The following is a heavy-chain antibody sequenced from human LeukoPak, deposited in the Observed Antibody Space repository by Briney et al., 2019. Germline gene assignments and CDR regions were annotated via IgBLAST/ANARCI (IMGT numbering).Heavy chain of an antibody. V-gene: IGHV4-34*01. J-gene: IGHJ4*02. D-gene: IGHD4-17*01. CDR2: INHSGNT. Sequence: PSETLSLTCTVSGASMSNYYWSWIRQPPGKGLEWIGEINHSGNTNYNPSLKSRVTISGDTSKNQFSLKVNSVTAADTAVYYCARGRGLGDYGPHYWGQGTLVTVSS. CDR1: GASMSNYY. CDR3: ARGRGLGDYGPHY.